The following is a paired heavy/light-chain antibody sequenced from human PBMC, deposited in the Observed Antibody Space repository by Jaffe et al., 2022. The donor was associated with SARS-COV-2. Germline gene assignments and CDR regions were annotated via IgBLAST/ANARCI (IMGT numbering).Light chain of an antibody. Sequence: EIVLTQSPATLSLSPGERATLSCRASQSVSSYLAWYQQKPGQAPRLLIYDASNRATGIPARFSGSGSGTDFTLTISSLEPEDFAVYYCQQRSNWPITFGQGTRLEIK. CDR3: QQRSNWPIT. CDR2: DAS. V-gene: IGKV3-11*01. CDR1: QSVSSY. J-gene: IGKJ5*01.
Heavy chain of an antibody. CDR1: GFSLSTSGVG. CDR3: AHRLGVPGIWSSSWSGSTVWFDP. D-gene: IGHD6-13*01. Sequence: QITLKESGPTLVKPTQTLTLTCTFSGFSLSTSGVGVGWIRQPPGKALEWLALIYWDDDKRYSPSLKSRLTITKDTSKNQVVLTMTNMDPVDTATYYCAHRLGVPGIWSSSWSGSTVWFDPWGQGTLVTVSS. CDR2: IYWDDDK. J-gene: IGHJ5*02. V-gene: IGHV2-5*02.